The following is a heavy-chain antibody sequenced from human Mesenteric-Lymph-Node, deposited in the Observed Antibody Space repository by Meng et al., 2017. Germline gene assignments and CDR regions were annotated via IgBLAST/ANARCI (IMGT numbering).Heavy chain of an antibody. J-gene: IGHJ4*02. CDR2: IKQDGSEK. Sequence: GESLKISCAGSGFTFSGYWMSWVRQAPGKGLEWVANIKQDGSEKYYVDSVKGRFTISRDNAKNSLYLQMNSLRAEDTAVYYCARDTPRSYYDILTGYYTPLDYWGQGTLVTVSS. V-gene: IGHV3-7*01. CDR3: ARDTPRSYYDILTGYYTPLDY. CDR1: GFTFSGYW. D-gene: IGHD3-9*01.